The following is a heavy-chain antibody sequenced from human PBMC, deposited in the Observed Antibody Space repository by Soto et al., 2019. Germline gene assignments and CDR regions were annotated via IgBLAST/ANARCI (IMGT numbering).Heavy chain of an antibody. J-gene: IGHJ4*02. Sequence: GGSLRLSCVASGFSFRNYAMSWVRQAPGKGLEWVSTISGSGGSTYYADSVKGRFIISRDNSKNTLYLQMNSLRAEDTALYYCAKEVSYCTNGICYTDFFDYWGQGTLVTVSS. V-gene: IGHV3-23*01. D-gene: IGHD2-8*01. CDR2: ISGSGGST. CDR1: GFSFRNYA. CDR3: AKEVSYCTNGICYTDFFDY.